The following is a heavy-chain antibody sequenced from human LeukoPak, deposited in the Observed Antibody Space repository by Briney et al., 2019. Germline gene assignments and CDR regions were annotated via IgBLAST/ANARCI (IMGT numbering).Heavy chain of an antibody. Sequence: GGSLRLSCAASGFTFSSYAMRWVRQAPGKGLEWVAVISYDGSNKYYADSVKGRFTISRDNSKNTLYMQMKSLRAEDTAVYYCARGRVATIRPYYFDYWGQGTLVTVSS. CDR3: ARGRVATIRPYYFDY. J-gene: IGHJ4*02. V-gene: IGHV3-30*01. D-gene: IGHD5-12*01. CDR1: GFTFSSYA. CDR2: ISYDGSNK.